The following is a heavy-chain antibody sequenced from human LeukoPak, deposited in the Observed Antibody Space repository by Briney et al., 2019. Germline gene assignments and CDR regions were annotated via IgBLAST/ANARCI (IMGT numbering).Heavy chain of an antibody. Sequence: PSETLSLTCTVSGGSISSYYWSWIRQPPGKGLEWIGYIYYSGSTNYNPSLKSRVTISVDTSKNQFSLKLSSVTAVDTAVYYCAGEWELLDYWGQGTLVTVSS. CDR1: GGSISSYY. J-gene: IGHJ4*02. CDR2: IYYSGST. D-gene: IGHD1-26*01. CDR3: AGEWELLDY. V-gene: IGHV4-59*12.